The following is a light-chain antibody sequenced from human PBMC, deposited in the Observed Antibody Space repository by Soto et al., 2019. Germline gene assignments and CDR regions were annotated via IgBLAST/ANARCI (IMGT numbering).Light chain of an antibody. CDR3: SSYTSTSTLYV. V-gene: IGLV2-14*01. CDR1: SSDVGGYNY. J-gene: IGLJ1*01. Sequence: VLTQPASVSGSPGQSITISCTGTSSDVGGYNYVSWYQQHPGKAPKLMIFEVSDRPSGVSNRFSGSKSGNTASLTISGLQAEDEADYYCSSYTSTSTLYVFGTGTKATV. CDR2: EVS.